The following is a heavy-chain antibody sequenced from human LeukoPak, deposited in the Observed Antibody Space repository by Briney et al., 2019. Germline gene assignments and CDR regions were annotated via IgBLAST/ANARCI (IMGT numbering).Heavy chain of an antibody. Sequence: ASVKVSCKASGGTFSSYTISWVRQAPGQGLEWMGRIIPILGIANYAQKFQGRVTITADKSTSTAYMELSSLRSEDTAVCYCARLESQGYGPSWGQGTLVTVSS. CDR1: GGTFSSYT. J-gene: IGHJ4*02. CDR3: ARLESQGYGPS. V-gene: IGHV1-69*02. CDR2: IIPILGIA. D-gene: IGHD5-18*01.